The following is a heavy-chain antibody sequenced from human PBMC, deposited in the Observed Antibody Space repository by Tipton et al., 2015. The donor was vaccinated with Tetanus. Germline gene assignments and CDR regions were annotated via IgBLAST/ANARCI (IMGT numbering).Heavy chain of an antibody. CDR3: ASYNIPYYFDY. CDR2: ISPNSGVT. V-gene: IGHV1-2*02. J-gene: IGHJ4*02. Sequence: QSGPEVKRPGASVKVSCKASGYTFTGHYIHWVRQAPGQGLEWMGWISPNSGVTNYGKKFQGRVTMTRDTSITTAYMELSSLTSDDTAVYYCASYNIPYYFDYWGWGTLVTVSS. D-gene: IGHD2-2*02. CDR1: GYTFTGHY.